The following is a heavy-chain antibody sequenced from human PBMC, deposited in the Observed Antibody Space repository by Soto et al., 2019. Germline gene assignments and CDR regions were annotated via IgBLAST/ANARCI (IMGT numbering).Heavy chain of an antibody. J-gene: IGHJ6*03. CDR1: GFTFSSYS. V-gene: IGHV3-21*01. CDR3: AGDYDFWSGHYYMDV. CDR2: ISSSSYI. D-gene: IGHD3-3*01. Sequence: GGSLRLSCAASGFTFSSYSMNWVRQAPGKGLEWVSSISSSSYIYYADSVKGRFTISRDNAKNSLYLQMNSLRAEDTAVYYCAGDYDFWSGHYYMDVWGKGTTVTVSS.